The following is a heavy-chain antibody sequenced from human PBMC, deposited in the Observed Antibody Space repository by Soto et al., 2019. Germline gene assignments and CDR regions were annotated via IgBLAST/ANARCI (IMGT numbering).Heavy chain of an antibody. CDR2: IKSKTDGGTT. D-gene: IGHD4-4*01. CDR3: TGGLQSYKYYYYYYGMDV. V-gene: IGHV3-15*07. CDR1: GFTFSNAW. Sequence: GGSLRLSCAASGFTFSNAWMNWVRQAPGKGLEWVGRIKSKTDGGTTDYAAPVKGRFTISRDDSKNTLYLQMNSLKTEDTAVYYCTGGLQSYKYYYYYYGMDVWGQGTTVTVSS. J-gene: IGHJ6*02.